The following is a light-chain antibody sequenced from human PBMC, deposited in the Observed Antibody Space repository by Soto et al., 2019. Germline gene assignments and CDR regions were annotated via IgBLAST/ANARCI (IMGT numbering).Light chain of an antibody. V-gene: IGKV4-1*01. J-gene: IGKJ1*01. Sequence: DFVLTQSPDSLAVSLGETATINCKSSQSVLYSSNSNNYLSWYQQKPGQPPKLLIYWASTRESWVPDRFSGSGSGTDFTLNISSLQAEDVAVYYCHQYINAPWTFGQGTKVEIK. CDR1: QSVLYSSNSNNY. CDR2: WAS. CDR3: HQYINAPWT.